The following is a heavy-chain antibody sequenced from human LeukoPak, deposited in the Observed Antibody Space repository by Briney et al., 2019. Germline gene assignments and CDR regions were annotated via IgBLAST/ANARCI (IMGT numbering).Heavy chain of an antibody. CDR1: GFTFDDSA. J-gene: IGHJ4*02. CDR3: AKVDRSGWHMGFDY. Sequence: GRSLRLSCAASGFTFDDSAMHWVRQAPGKGLEWVSGISWNSDSIGYADSVKGRFTISRDNAKNSLYLQMNNLRTEDTALYYCAKVDRSGWHMGFDYWGQGTLVTVSS. V-gene: IGHV3-9*01. D-gene: IGHD6-19*01. CDR2: ISWNSDSI.